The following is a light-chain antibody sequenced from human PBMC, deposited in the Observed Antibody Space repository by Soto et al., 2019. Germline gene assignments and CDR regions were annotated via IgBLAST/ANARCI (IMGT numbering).Light chain of an antibody. CDR2: RIF. CDR1: QSLVHSDGIAY. V-gene: IGKV2-30*02. CDR3: LQHYAWPWT. J-gene: IGKJ1*01. Sequence: DVVMTQSPLSLPVTLGQPASISCRSNQSLVHSDGIAYFSWFQQRPGRSPRLVLLRIFTRAIGVPARFSGSGSETDFTLTINGLQSEDSGVYYCLQHYAWPWTFGQGTKVDIK.